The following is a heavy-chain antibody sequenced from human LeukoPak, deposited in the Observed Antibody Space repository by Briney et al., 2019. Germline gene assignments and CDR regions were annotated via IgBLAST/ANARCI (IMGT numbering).Heavy chain of an antibody. Sequence: SETLSLTCVAYGGSFSGYYWSWIRQPPGKGLEWIGYIYYSGSTNYNPSLTSRVTISVDTSKNQFSLRLTSVTAADTAVYYCARAGGWYGDYFDYWGQGTLVTVSS. CDR2: IYYSGST. CDR1: GGSFSGYY. D-gene: IGHD6-19*01. V-gene: IGHV4-59*01. J-gene: IGHJ4*02. CDR3: ARAGGWYGDYFDY.